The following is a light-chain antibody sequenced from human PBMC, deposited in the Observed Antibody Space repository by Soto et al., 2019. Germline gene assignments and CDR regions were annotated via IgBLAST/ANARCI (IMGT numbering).Light chain of an antibody. CDR2: GNS. V-gene: IGLV1-40*01. Sequence: QSVLTQPPSVSGAPGQRATISCTGSSSSIGAGYDVHWYQQLPGTAPKLLIYGNSNRPSGVPDRFSGSKSGTSASLAITGLQAEDEADYYCQSYDSSLSVSYVFGTGTKVTVL. CDR1: SSSIGAGYD. J-gene: IGLJ1*01. CDR3: QSYDSSLSVSYV.